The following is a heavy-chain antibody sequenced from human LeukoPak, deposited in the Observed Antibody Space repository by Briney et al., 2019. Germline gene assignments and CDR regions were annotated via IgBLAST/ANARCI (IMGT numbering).Heavy chain of an antibody. V-gene: IGHV4-59*01. D-gene: IGHD3-22*01. CDR1: GGSFSGYY. CDR2: IYYSGSI. J-gene: IGHJ4*02. Sequence: SETLSLTCAVYGGSFSGYYWSWIRQPPGKGLEWIGDIYYSGSIKYNPSLKSRVTMSVDTSKNQFSLKLSSMTAADTAIYYCARENPSGYYNRPIDYWGQGTLVTVSS. CDR3: ARENPSGYYNRPIDY.